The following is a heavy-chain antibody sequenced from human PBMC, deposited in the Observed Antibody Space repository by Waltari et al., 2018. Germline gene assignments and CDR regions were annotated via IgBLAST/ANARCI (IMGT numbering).Heavy chain of an antibody. J-gene: IGHJ4*02. CDR3: ARVRSLGATTGGFDY. V-gene: IGHV1-3*01. D-gene: IGHD1-26*01. CDR2: INAGNGNT. CDR1: GYPFTRYA. Sequence: QVQLVQSGAEVQTPGASVKVSCTSSGYPFTRYAMHCVRRAPGQRLEWMGWINAGNGNTKYAQKFQGRVTITRDTSASTAYMELSSLRSEDTAVYYCARVRSLGATTGGFDYWGQGTLVTVSS.